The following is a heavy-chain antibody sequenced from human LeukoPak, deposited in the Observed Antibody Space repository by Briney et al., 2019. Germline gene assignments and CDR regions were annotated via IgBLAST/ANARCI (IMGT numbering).Heavy chain of an antibody. D-gene: IGHD1-14*01. CDR3: ARLSRTRGYYFDS. CDR1: GFTFSSYG. V-gene: IGHV1-18*01. CDR2: ISAYNGNT. Sequence: GASVKVSCRASGFTFSSYGISWVRQAPGQGLEWMGWISAYNGNTKYAQKLQGRVTMTTDTSSTTAYMELRSLRSDDTAMYYCARLSRTRGYYFDSWGQGTLVTVSS. J-gene: IGHJ4*02.